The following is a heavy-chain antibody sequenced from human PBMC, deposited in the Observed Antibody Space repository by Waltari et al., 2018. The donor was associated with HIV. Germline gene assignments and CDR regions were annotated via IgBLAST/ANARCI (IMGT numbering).Heavy chain of an antibody. CDR1: GFTVSTNY. J-gene: IGHJ4*02. D-gene: IGHD6-19*01. Sequence: EIQLVESGGGLVQPGGSLRLSCVVSGFTVSTNYMSWVRQAPGKGLEWVSIIYSGGSTYYADSVNGRFIISRDNSKNTLYLQMDSLRVEDTALYYCARDFSGSAGALDYWGQGTLVTVS. CDR2: IYSGGST. CDR3: ARDFSGSAGALDY. V-gene: IGHV3-66*01.